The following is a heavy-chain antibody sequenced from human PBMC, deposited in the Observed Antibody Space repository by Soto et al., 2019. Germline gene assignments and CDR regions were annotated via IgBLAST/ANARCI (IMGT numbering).Heavy chain of an antibody. CDR2: INHSGST. Sequence: QVQLQQWGAGLLKPSETLSLTCAVYGGSFSGYYWSWIRQPPGKGLEWIGEINHSGSTNYNPSLKSRVTISVDTSKNQFSLKLSSVTAADTAVYYCARGKPRGWGTAHRTRGEYFQHWGQGTLVTVSS. CDR3: ARGKPRGWGTAHRTRGEYFQH. V-gene: IGHV4-34*01. D-gene: IGHD3-16*01. J-gene: IGHJ1*01. CDR1: GGSFSGYY.